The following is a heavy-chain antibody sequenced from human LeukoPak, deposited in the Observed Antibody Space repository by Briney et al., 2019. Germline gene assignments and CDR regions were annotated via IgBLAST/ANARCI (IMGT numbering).Heavy chain of an antibody. J-gene: IGHJ4*02. Sequence: SETLSLTCTVSGYSISSGFYWGWIRQPPGKGLEWIGNVYHGGSSYYNPSLNSRVTISVDTSKNQFSLNLYSVTAADTAVYYCARRVGSSDCFDYGGQGTLVTVSS. V-gene: IGHV4-38-2*02. D-gene: IGHD6-6*01. CDR1: GYSISSGFY. CDR2: VYHGGSS. CDR3: ARRVGSSDCFDY.